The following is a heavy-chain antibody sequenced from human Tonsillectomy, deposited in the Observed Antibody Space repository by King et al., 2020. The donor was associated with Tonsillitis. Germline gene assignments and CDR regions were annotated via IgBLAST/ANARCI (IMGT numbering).Heavy chain of an antibody. CDR1: GYTFTGYY. V-gene: IGHV1-2*02. CDR3: ARGGDIVVVVVAMGWFDP. J-gene: IGHJ5*02. D-gene: IGHD2-15*01. Sequence: QLVQSGAEVKKPGASVKVSCKASGYTFTGYYLHWVRQAPGQGLEWMGWINPNSGGTNYAQKVQGRVTMTRDTSISTAYMELSRLRSVDTAVYYCARGGDIVVVVVAMGWFDPWGQGTQVTVSS. CDR2: INPNSGGT.